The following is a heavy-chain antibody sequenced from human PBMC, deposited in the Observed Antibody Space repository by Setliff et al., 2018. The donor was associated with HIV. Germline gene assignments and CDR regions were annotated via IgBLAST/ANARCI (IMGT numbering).Heavy chain of an antibody. Sequence: SETLSLTCAVYGGSLSGYYWSWVRQSPGRGLEGIGEINQSGNTNFNPSLESRLIISVDTSKSQFSLKLTSVTAADTALYYCAREGGQGYSGSGSFYHRNFDLWGRGTLVTAPQ. CDR1: GGSLSGYY. CDR3: AREGGQGYSGSGSFYHRNFDL. V-gene: IGHV4-34*01. D-gene: IGHD3-10*01. J-gene: IGHJ2*01. CDR2: INQSGNT.